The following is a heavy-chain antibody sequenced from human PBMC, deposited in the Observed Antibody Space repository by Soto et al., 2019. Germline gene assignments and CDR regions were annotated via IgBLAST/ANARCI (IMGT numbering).Heavy chain of an antibody. CDR2: IYYSGST. D-gene: IGHD3-22*01. CDR1: GGSISSYY. CDR3: ARDIYDSSGGFDC. J-gene: IGHJ4*02. Sequence: SETLSLTCTVSGGSISSYYWSWIRQPPGKGLEWIGYIYYSGSTNYNPSLKSRVTISVDTSKNQFSLKLSSVTAADTAVYYCARDIYDSSGGFDCWGQGTLVTVSS. V-gene: IGHV4-59*01.